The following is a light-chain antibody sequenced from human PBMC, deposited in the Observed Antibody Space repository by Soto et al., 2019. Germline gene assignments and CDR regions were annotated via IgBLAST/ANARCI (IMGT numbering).Light chain of an antibody. J-gene: IGLJ1*01. CDR3: ASWDDSLNAFYV. V-gene: IGLV1-47*01. CDR1: SSNIGSNY. Sequence: QSALTQPPSASGTPGQRVTISCSGRSSNIGSNYVYWYQQLPGTAPKLLTYRNNQRPSGVPDRFSGSKSGTSASLAISGLRSEDEADYYCASWDDSLNAFYVFGTGTKVTVL. CDR2: RNN.